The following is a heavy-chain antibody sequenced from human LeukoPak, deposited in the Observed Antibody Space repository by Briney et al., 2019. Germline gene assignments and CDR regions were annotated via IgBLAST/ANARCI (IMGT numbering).Heavy chain of an antibody. CDR3: AKDIGYCSSTSCYYYYMDV. J-gene: IGHJ6*03. D-gene: IGHD2-2*01. Sequence: GGSLRLSCAASGFTFDDYAMHWVRQAPGKGLEWVSLISWDGGSTYYADSVKGRFTISRGNSKNSLYLQMNSLRAEDTALYYCAKDIGYCSSTSCYYYYMDVWGKGTTVTVSS. V-gene: IGHV3-43D*03. CDR1: GFTFDDYA. CDR2: ISWDGGST.